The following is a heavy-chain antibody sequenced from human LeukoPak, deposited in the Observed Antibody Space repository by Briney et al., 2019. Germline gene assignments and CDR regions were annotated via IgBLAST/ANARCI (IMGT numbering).Heavy chain of an antibody. D-gene: IGHD3-22*01. CDR3: ARQYYYDSSGYSPFDY. J-gene: IGHJ4*02. Sequence: GESLKISCKGSGYSFTSYWIGWVRQMPGKGLEWMGIIYPGDSDTRYSPSFQGQVTISADKSISTAYLQWSSLKASDTAMYYCARQYYYDSSGYSPFDYWGQGTLVTVSS. V-gene: IGHV5-51*01. CDR1: GYSFTSYW. CDR2: IYPGDSDT.